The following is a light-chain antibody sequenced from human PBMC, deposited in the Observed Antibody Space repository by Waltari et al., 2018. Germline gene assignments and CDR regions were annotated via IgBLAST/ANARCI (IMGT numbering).Light chain of an antibody. J-gene: IGLJ3*02. Sequence: QSALTQPASVSGFPGQSITISCTETSSDVGRYNLVSWYQQYPGKAPKLMIYDGSKRPSGVSNRLSGSKSGNTASLTISGLQAEDEADYYCCSYADSSTLVFGGGTKLTVL. CDR3: CSYADSSTLV. CDR2: DGS. CDR1: SSDVGRYNL. V-gene: IGLV2-23*01.